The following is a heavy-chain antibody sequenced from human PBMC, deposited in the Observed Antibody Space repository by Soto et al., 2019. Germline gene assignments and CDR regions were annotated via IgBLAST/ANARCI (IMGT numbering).Heavy chain of an antibody. J-gene: IGHJ4*02. V-gene: IGHV4-59*08. CDR3: ASSSMITFGGVIVKVFDY. CDR2: IYYSGST. Sequence: SETLSLTCTVSGGSISSYYWSWIRQPPGKGLEWIGYIYYSGSTNYNPSLKSRVTISVDTSKNQFSLKLSSVTAADTAVYYCASSSMITFGGVIVKVFDYWGQGTLVTVSS. D-gene: IGHD3-16*02. CDR1: GGSISSYY.